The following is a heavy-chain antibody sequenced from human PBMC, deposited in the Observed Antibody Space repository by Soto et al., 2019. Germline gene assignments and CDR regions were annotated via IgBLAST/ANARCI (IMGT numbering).Heavy chain of an antibody. J-gene: IGHJ5*01. V-gene: IGHV3-7*04. D-gene: IGHD2-8*01. CDR1: GFTFSSYW. CDR3: ARAELPVGARTICFDS. CDR2: IKQDGSEK. Sequence: PGGSLRLSCAASGFTFSSYWMSWVRQAPGKGLEWVANIKQDGSEKYYVDSVKGRFTISRDNAKNSLYLQMNSLRAEDTAVYYCARAELPVGARTICFDSWGQGILVTLSS.